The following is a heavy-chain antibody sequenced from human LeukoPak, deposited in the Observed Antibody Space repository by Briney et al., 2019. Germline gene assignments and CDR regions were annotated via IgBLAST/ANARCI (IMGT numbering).Heavy chain of an antibody. D-gene: IGHD3-9*01. V-gene: IGHV3-7*01. CDR2: IKQDGSEK. Sequence: GGSLRLSCAASGFTFSSYWMSWVRQAPGKGLEWVANIKQDGSEKYYMDSVKGRFTISRDNAKNSLYLQMNSLRAEDTAVYYCARDQNDILTGYPDYFDYWGQGTLVTVSS. CDR1: GFTFSSYW. CDR3: ARDQNDILTGYPDYFDY. J-gene: IGHJ4*02.